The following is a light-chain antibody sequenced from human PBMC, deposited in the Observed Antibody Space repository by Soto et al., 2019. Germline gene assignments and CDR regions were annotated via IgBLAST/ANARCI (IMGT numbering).Light chain of an antibody. CDR1: QKIGYY. CDR3: QYSRHLPL. Sequence: EIRMTKSPSSLSASVGDRVTITSQPSQKIGYYLNWYQHKPGKAPKLLIYDAFNFETGVPSRFSGGGSGTHFSFTISGLQPDDVATYYCQYSRHLPLFGPGTKVDMK. CDR2: DAF. V-gene: IGKV1-33*01. J-gene: IGKJ3*01.